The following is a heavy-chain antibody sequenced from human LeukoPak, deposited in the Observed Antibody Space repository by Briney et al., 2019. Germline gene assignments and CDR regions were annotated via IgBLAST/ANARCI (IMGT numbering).Heavy chain of an antibody. CDR2: IYTSGST. J-gene: IGHJ1*01. CDR3: ARVGSGSYDSAEYFQH. Sequence: SQTLSLTCTVSGGSISSGSYYWSWIRQPAGKGLEWIGRIYTSGSTNYNPSLKSRVTISVDTSKNQFSLKLSSVTAADTAVYYCARVGSGSYDSAEYFQHWGQGTLVTVSS. CDR1: GGSISSGSYY. V-gene: IGHV4-61*02. D-gene: IGHD1-26*01.